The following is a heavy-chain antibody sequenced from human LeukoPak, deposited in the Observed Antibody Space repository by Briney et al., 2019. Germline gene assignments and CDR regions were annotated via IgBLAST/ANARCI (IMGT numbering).Heavy chain of an antibody. V-gene: IGHV3-66*01. D-gene: IGHD4-23*01. Sequence: GGSLRLSCAASGFTVSSNYMSWVRQAPGKGLEWVSVIYSGGSTYYADSVKGRFTISRDNSKNTLYLQMNSLRAEDTAVYYCASPDYGGNEGHDAFDIWGQGTMVTVSS. CDR1: GFTVSSNY. CDR2: IYSGGST. J-gene: IGHJ3*02. CDR3: ASPDYGGNEGHDAFDI.